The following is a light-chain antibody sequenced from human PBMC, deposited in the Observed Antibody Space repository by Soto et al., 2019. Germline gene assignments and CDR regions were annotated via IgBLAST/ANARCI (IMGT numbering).Light chain of an antibody. CDR2: FNN. CDR1: SSNIGSNY. V-gene: IGLV1-47*02. Sequence: QSVLTQPPSASGTPGQRVTISCSGSSSNIGSNYVYWYQQFPGTAPKLLIFFNNQRPSGVPDRFSGSKSGTSASLAISGLRSEDEADYYCATWDDSLSGHWVFGGGTKVTVL. CDR3: ATWDDSLSGHWV. J-gene: IGLJ3*02.